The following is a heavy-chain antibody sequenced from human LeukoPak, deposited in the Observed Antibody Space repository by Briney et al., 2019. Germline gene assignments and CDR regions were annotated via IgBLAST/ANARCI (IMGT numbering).Heavy chain of an antibody. D-gene: IGHD2-2*01. J-gene: IGHJ4*02. CDR3: ASYPIVVVPAAPYGAFDY. V-gene: IGHV1-2*02. CDR1: GYTFTGYY. Sequence: ASVKVPCKASGYTFTGYYMHWVRQAPGQGLEWMGWINPNSGGTNYAQKFQGRVTMTRDTSISTAYMELSRLRSDDTAVCYCASYPIVVVPAAPYGAFDYWGQGTLVTVSS. CDR2: INPNSGGT.